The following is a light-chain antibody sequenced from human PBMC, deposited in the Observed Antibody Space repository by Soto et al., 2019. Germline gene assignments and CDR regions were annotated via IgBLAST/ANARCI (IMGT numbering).Light chain of an antibody. CDR2: EVR. V-gene: IGLV2-14*01. CDR1: RSDVGAYNF. CDR3: SSYRSSTTFV. Sequence: QSLVTQPASVSGSRGQSITISCTRTRSDVGAYNFVSWYQQYPGKAPKVIIFEVRKRPSGVSNRFSGSKSGDTASLTISGLQAEDEADYYRSSYRSSTTFVFGTGTKVTVL. J-gene: IGLJ1*01.